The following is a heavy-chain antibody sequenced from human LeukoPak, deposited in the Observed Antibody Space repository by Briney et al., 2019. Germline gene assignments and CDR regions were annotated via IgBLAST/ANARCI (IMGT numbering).Heavy chain of an antibody. CDR3: AKDRFELLFLYGVY. J-gene: IGHJ4*02. Sequence: GGSLRLSCAASGFTFSSYAMSWVRQAPGKGQEWVSAISGSGGSTYYADSVKGRFTISRDNSKNTLYLQMNSLRVEDTAVYYCAKDRFELLFLYGVYWGQGTLVTVSS. D-gene: IGHD2-21*02. V-gene: IGHV3-23*01. CDR2: ISGSGGST. CDR1: GFTFSSYA.